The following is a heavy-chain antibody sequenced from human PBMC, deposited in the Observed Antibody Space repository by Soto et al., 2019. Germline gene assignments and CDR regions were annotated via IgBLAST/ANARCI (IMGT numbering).Heavy chain of an antibody. V-gene: IGHV3-74*03. D-gene: IGHD2-2*01. CDR1: GFAFSSYW. CDR3: ARDQSTGDWFDA. Sequence: EVQLVQSGGGLVQPGGSLRLSCGASGFAFSSYWMHWVRQVPGKGLVWVSRINGDGSDIKYADSVKGRFTISRDNAKNTVYLQMNRLRVEDTAVYYCARDQSTGDWFDAWGQGTLVTVSS. J-gene: IGHJ5*02. CDR2: INGDGSDI.